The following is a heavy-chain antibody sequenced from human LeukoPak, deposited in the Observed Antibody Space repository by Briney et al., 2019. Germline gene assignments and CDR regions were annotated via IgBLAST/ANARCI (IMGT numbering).Heavy chain of an antibody. CDR2: ICYSGST. J-gene: IGHJ4*02. CDR3: ARRAYNYVYFDY. V-gene: IGHV4-38-2*01. D-gene: IGHD5-24*01. CDR1: GYSISSGYY. Sequence: KPSETLSLTCAVSGYSISSGYYWGWIRQPPGKGLEWIGSICYSGSTYYNPSLRSRATISVDTSKNQFSLRLDSVTAADTAVYYCARRAYNYVYFDYWGQGTLVTVSS.